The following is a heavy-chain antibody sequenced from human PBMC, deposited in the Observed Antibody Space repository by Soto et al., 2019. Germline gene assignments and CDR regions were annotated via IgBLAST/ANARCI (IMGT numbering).Heavy chain of an antibody. Sequence: PRPSVKVSCKASGYMFVTYGINWVRQAPGQGLEWMGWISAYNGNTKYAQNLQGRVTMTTDASTSTAYMEMRSLRSDDTAVYYCARDLDGSGSYYTDYWGPGTLVTVSS. CDR1: GYMFVTYG. D-gene: IGHD3-10*01. CDR3: ARDLDGSGSYYTDY. CDR2: ISAYNGNT. J-gene: IGHJ4*02. V-gene: IGHV1-18*01.